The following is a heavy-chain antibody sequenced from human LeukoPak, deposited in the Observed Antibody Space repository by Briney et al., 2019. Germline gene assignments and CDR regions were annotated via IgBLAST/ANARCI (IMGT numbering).Heavy chain of an antibody. D-gene: IGHD1-26*01. CDR1: GGSVSSGSHY. CDR2: IHYSGTT. J-gene: IGHJ3*02. V-gene: IGHV4-61*03. Sequence: PSETLSLTCTVSGGSVSSGSHYWSWIRQPPGKGLEWIAYIHYSGTTNHNPSLKSRVTISLDTSKNHFSLKLSSVTAADTAVYYCAREYGGDSGSYRAFDIWGHGTMVTVSS. CDR3: AREYGGDSGSYRAFDI.